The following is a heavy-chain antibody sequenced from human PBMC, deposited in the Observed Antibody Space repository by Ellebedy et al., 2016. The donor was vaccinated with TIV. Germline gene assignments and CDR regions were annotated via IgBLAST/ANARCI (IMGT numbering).Heavy chain of an antibody. V-gene: IGHV1-3*01. CDR3: ARDRNNWNELFDP. D-gene: IGHD1-20*01. CDR1: GYDFSRYG. Sequence: AASVKVSCKASGYDFSRYGIHWARQVPGQRLEWMGWIDAGNGNTKYPQKFEDRMTITRDTSATTAFMELRRLRSEDTAVYYCARDRNNWNELFDPWGQGTLVIVSS. J-gene: IGHJ5*02. CDR2: IDAGNGNT.